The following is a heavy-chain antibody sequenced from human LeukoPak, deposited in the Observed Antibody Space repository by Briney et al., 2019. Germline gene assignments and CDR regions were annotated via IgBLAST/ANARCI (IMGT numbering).Heavy chain of an antibody. CDR3: ARRVVNNRNWYFNL. CDR1: GYSFTNYW. CDR2: IYPADSDT. V-gene: IGHV5-51*01. J-gene: IGHJ2*01. D-gene: IGHD4-23*01. Sequence: GESLNISCKGSGYSFTNYWTGWVRQMPGKGLEWMGIIYPADSDTRYSPSFQDQVTISADKSISTAYLQWSSLKASDTAMYYCARRVVNNRNWYFNLWGRGTLVTVSS.